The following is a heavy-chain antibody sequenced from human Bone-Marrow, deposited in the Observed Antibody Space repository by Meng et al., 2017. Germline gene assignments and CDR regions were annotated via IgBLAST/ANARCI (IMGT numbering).Heavy chain of an antibody. CDR3: ARRAFAADYFDY. D-gene: IGHD1-26*01. J-gene: IGHJ4*02. CDR2: ISRSSNTI. CDR1: GFTFSSYA. V-gene: IGHV3-48*04. Sequence: GESLKISCAASGFTFSSYAMHWIRQAPGKGLEWVSYISRSSNTIYYADSVKGRFTISRDNAKSSIYLQMNSLTAEDTAVYYCARRAFAADYFDYWGQGTLVTVSS.